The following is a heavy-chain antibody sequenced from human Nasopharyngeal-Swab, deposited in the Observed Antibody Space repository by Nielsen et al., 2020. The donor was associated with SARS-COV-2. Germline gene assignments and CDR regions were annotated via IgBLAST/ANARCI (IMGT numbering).Heavy chain of an antibody. CDR1: GDSIDSGSYY. V-gene: IGHV4-61*01. J-gene: IGHJ5*02. D-gene: IGHD6-13*01. CDR3: ARGRFSSRWYCFDP. Sequence: SATLSLTCTVSGDSIDSGSYYWTWIRKSPGKGLEWIGSLSSSGHTNYNPSLKSRVTMSIDTSKNQFALNLSSVTAADTAVYYCARGRFSSRWYCFDPWRLGTRDTVSS. CDR2: LSSSGHT.